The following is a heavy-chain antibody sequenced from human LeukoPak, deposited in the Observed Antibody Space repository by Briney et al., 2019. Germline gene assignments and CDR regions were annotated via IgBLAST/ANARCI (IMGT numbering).Heavy chain of an antibody. Sequence: SETLSLTCTVSGGSISSASYYWGWIRQPPGKGLEWIGSIYYSGSTYYNPSLKSRVTISVDTSKNQFSLKLSSVTAADTAVYYCARGRIQLWDQFDYWGQGTLVTVSS. CDR2: IYYSGST. J-gene: IGHJ4*02. CDR1: GGSISSASYY. D-gene: IGHD5-18*01. CDR3: ARGRIQLWDQFDY. V-gene: IGHV4-39*07.